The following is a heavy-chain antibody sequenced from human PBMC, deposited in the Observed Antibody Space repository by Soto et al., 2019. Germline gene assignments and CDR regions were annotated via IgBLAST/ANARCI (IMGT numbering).Heavy chain of an antibody. V-gene: IGHV4-4*02. D-gene: IGHD5-12*01. J-gene: IGHJ6*02. CDR1: GGSISSSNW. CDR2: IYHSGST. Sequence: QVQLQESGPGLVKPSGTLSLTCAVSGGSISSSNWWSWVLQPPGKGLEWIGEIYHSGSTNYNPSLKSRVTISVDKSKNQFSLKLSSVTAADTAVYYCARGGGDGYNLLGYYYGMDVWGQGTTVTVSS. CDR3: ARGGGDGYNLLGYYYGMDV.